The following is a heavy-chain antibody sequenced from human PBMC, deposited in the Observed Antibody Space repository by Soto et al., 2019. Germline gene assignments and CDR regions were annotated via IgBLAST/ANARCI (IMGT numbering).Heavy chain of an antibody. J-gene: IGHJ4*02. Sequence: QVQLVQSGAEVKKPGSSVKVSSKASGGTFSSYAISWVRQAPGQGLEWMGGIIPIFGTANYAQKFQGRVTITADESTSTTYMELSRLRSEDTAVYYCVLSGRGYDFWSGNLPLHFDYWGQGTLVTVSS. V-gene: IGHV1-69*01. CDR1: GGTFSSYA. D-gene: IGHD3-3*01. CDR3: VLSGRGYDFWSGNLPLHFDY. CDR2: IIPIFGTA.